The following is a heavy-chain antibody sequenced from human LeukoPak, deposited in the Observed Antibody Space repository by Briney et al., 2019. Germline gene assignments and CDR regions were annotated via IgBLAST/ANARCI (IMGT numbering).Heavy chain of an antibody. D-gene: IGHD5-12*01. CDR1: GYSFSTYW. J-gene: IGHJ4*02. V-gene: IGHV5-51*01. Sequence: GESLKISCKGSGYSFSTYWLAWVRQRPGKDLEWMGIIYPGDSDTRYSPSFQGQVTFSAAKSISTAYLQWSSLKASDTAMYYCARSGYSGYAVDYWGQGTLVTVSS. CDR2: IYPGDSDT. CDR3: ARSGYSGYAVDY.